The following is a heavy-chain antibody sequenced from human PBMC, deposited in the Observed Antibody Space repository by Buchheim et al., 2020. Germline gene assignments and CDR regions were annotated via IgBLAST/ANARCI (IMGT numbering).Heavy chain of an antibody. D-gene: IGHD1-26*01. V-gene: IGHV4-34*11. Sequence: QVQLQQWGAGLLKPSETLSLTCAVYGGSVSGDYWTWIRQTPGKGLEWIGYIFYSGSTNYNPSLKSRVTISVDTSKNQFSLNLTSVTAADTAVYYCARGHSGSSPPLYWGQGTL. CDR2: IFYSGST. J-gene: IGHJ4*02. CDR1: GGSVSGDY. CDR3: ARGHSGSSPPLY.